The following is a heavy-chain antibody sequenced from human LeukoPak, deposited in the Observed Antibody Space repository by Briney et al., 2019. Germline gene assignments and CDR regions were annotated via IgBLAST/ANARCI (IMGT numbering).Heavy chain of an antibody. D-gene: IGHD6-13*01. CDR1: GGSINSYY. CDR2: IYYSGST. V-gene: IGHV4-59*01. CDR3: ARGRYGSSWYFFDF. J-gene: IGHJ4*02. Sequence: SETLSLTCTVSGGSINSYYWSWIRQSPGKGLEWIGSIYYSGSTNYNPSLKSRVTISLDTSKNQFSLKMSSVTAADTALYNCARGRYGSSWYFFDFWGQGTLVTVSS.